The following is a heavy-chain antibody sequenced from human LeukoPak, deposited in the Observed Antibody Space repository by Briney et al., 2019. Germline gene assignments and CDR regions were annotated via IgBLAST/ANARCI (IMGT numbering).Heavy chain of an antibody. CDR2: IYTSGST. V-gene: IGHV4-4*07. J-gene: IGHJ3*02. CDR1: GGSISSYY. Sequence: SETLSLTCTVSGGSISSYYWSWIRQPAGKGLEWIGRIYTSGSTNYNPSLKSRVTISVDTSKNQFSLKLSSVTAADTAVYYCAAGGVVQNAYDAFDIWGQGTMVTVSS. CDR3: AAGGVVQNAYDAFDI. D-gene: IGHD2-8*02.